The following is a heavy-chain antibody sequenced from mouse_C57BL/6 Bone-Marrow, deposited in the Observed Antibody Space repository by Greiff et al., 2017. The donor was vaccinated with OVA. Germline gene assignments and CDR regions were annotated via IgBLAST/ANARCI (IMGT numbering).Heavy chain of an antibody. CDR1: GYTFTSYW. CDR2: IYPGSGST. V-gene: IGHV1-55*01. D-gene: IGHD1-1*01. J-gene: IGHJ2*01. CDR3: ASLRSVADYFDY. Sequence: VQLQQPGAELVKPGASVKMSCKASGYTFTSYWITWVKQRPGQGLEWIGDIYPGSGSTNYNEKFKSKATLTVDTSSSTAYMQLSSLTSEDSAVYYCASLRSVADYFDYWGQGTTLTVSS.